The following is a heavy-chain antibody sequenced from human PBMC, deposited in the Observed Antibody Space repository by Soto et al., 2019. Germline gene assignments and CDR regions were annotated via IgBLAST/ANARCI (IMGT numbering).Heavy chain of an antibody. CDR3: AKDNGAADIAARPRYYYYGMDV. J-gene: IGHJ6*02. V-gene: IGHV3-43*01. Sequence: GGSLRLSCAASGFTFDDYTMHWVRQAPGKGLEWVSLISWDGGSTYYADSVKGRFTISRDNSKNSLYLQMNSLRTEDTALYYCAKDNGAADIAARPRYYYYGMDVWGQGTTVTVSS. CDR1: GFTFDDYT. D-gene: IGHD6-6*01. CDR2: ISWDGGST.